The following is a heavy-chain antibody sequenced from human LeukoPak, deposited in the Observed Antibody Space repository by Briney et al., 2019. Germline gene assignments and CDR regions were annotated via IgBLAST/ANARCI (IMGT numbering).Heavy chain of an antibody. CDR3: ARDRDDSSGYYRETLFDY. D-gene: IGHD3-22*01. CDR1: GYTFTGYY. J-gene: IGHJ4*02. CDR2: INPNSGGT. V-gene: IGHV1-2*02. Sequence: ASVKVSCKASGYTFTGYYMHWVRQAPGQGLEWMGWINPNSGGTNYAQKFQGRVTMTRDTSISTAYMELSRLRSNDTAVYYCARDRDDSSGYYRETLFDYWGQGILVTVSS.